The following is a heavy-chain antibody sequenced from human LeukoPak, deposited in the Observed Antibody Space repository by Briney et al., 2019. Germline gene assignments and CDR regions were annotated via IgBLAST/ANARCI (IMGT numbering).Heavy chain of an antibody. CDR1: GGSISSGGYY. D-gene: IGHD2-2*01. CDR3: ATGGGRYCSSTSCYARGAFDI. J-gene: IGHJ3*02. V-gene: IGHV4-31*03. Sequence: SETLSLTCTVSGGSISSGGYYWSCIRQHPGNGLEWIGYIYYSGSTYYNPSLKSRVSISVDTSKKQFSLKLSSVTAADTAVYYCATGGGRYCSSTSCYARGAFDIWGQGTMVTVSS. CDR2: IYYSGST.